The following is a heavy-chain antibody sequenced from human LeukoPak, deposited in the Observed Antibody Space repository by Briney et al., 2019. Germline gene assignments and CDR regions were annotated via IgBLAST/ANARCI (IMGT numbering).Heavy chain of an antibody. Sequence: GGSLRLSCAVSGFSVTNNYMSWVRQAPGKGLEWVSVFYVGGATYYADSVKGRFTISRDNAKNSLHLQMNSLTPEDTAVYFCAKDCSGGSCYDYWGQGTLVTVSS. CDR3: AKDCSGGSCYDY. V-gene: IGHV3-53*01. J-gene: IGHJ4*02. CDR1: GFSVTNNY. D-gene: IGHD2-15*01. CDR2: FYVGGAT.